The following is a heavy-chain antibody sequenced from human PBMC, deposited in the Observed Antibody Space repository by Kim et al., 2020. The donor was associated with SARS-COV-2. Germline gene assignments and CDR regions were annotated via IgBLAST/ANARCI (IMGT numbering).Heavy chain of an antibody. CDR1: GFTFSTYA. CDR2: ITGGVGSTTSST. V-gene: IGHV3-23*01. D-gene: IGHD3-9*01. Sequence: GGSLRLSCAASGFTFSTYAMNWVRQAPGKGLEWVSTITGGVGSTTSSTYYADSVKGRFTISRDNSKNTLYLQLNSLRAEDTAVYYCAKRMILRGYRDAF. J-gene: IGHJ3*01. CDR3: AKRMILRGYRDAF.